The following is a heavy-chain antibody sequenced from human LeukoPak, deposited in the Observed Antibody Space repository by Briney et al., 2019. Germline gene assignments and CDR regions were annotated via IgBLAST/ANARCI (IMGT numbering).Heavy chain of an antibody. CDR3: AKDRDYYDSSGYYLY. CDR1: GFTFSTYA. CDR2: ISGNGGAT. D-gene: IGHD3-22*01. Sequence: PGGSLRLSCAASGFTFSTYAMSWVRQAPGKGLECVSAISGNGGATYYADSIKGRFTISRDNSKNTLSLQMNSLRAEDTAVYYCAKDRDYYDSSGYYLYWGQGTLVTVSS. J-gene: IGHJ4*02. V-gene: IGHV3-23*01.